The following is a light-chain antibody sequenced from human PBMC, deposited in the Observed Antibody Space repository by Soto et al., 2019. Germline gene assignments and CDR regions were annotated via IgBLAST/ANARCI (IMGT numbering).Light chain of an antibody. J-gene: IGKJ1*01. V-gene: IGKV1-5*01. Sequence: DIQMTQSPSTLSASVGDRLSITCRASQSISRWLAWYQQTPGKAPKLLIYDASTLESGVPSRFSGSGSGTEITLTISSLQPADFATSYCQHYTSYGTCGQGTKVDI. CDR2: DAS. CDR3: QHYTSYGT. CDR1: QSISRW.